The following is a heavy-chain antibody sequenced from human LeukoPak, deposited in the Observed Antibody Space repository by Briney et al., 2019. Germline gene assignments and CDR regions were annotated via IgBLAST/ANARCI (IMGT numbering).Heavy chain of an antibody. CDR3: ARRNVEYYYGSGSYSDFDY. V-gene: IGHV1-69*13. Sequence: ASVKVSCKASGGTFSSYAISWVRQAPGQGLEWMGGIIPIFGTANYAQKFQGRVTITADESTSTAYMELSSLRSEDTAVYYCARRNVEYYYGSGSYSDFDYWGQGTLVTVSS. J-gene: IGHJ4*02. D-gene: IGHD3-10*01. CDR2: IIPIFGTA. CDR1: GGTFSSYA.